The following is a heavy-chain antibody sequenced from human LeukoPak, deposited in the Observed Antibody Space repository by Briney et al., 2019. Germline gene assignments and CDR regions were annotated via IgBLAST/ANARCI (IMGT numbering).Heavy chain of an antibody. Sequence: GGSLRLSCAASGFTFSRHWMSWVRQAPGKGLEWVANIKQDGSEKYYVDSVKGRFTISRDNAKNSLYLQMNSLRAEDTAVYYCARATSSRIYYFNYWGQGTLVTVSS. CDR2: IKQDGSEK. CDR3: ARATSSRIYYFNY. V-gene: IGHV3-7*03. J-gene: IGHJ4*02. CDR1: GFTFSRHW. D-gene: IGHD2-2*01.